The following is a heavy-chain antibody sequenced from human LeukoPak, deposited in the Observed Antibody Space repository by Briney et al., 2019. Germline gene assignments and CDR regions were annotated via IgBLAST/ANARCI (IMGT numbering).Heavy chain of an antibody. J-gene: IGHJ4*02. Sequence: PGGSLTLSCEASGFSFSDYYMTWIRQPPGKGLEWIAYIKSGATTFYYADSVKGRFTISRDDAKNSLFLQMNSLRAEDTAVYYCATIHSRPYWGQGTLVTVSS. V-gene: IGHV3-11*01. CDR2: IKSGATTF. D-gene: IGHD2-15*01. CDR3: ATIHSRPY. CDR1: GFSFSDYY.